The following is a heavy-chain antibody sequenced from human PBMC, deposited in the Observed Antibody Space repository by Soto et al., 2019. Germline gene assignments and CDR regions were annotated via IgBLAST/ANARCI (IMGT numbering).Heavy chain of an antibody. J-gene: IGHJ5*02. Sequence: PSETLSPTCTVSGGSIISGGYSWIWIRQPPGKGLEWIGYIYHSGSTYYNPSLKSRVTISVDRSKNQFSLKLSSVTAADTAVYYCARAGYYGSGRFDPWGQGTLVTVSS. D-gene: IGHD3-10*01. CDR2: IYHSGST. CDR1: GGSIISGGYS. CDR3: ARAGYYGSGRFDP. V-gene: IGHV4-30-2*01.